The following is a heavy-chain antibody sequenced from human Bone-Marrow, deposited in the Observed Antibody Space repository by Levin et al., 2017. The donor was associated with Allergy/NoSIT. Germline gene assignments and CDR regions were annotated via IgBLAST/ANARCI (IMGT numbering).Heavy chain of an antibody. CDR1: AFTFSNYG. D-gene: IGHD4-11*01. J-gene: IGHJ4*02. Sequence: QPGGSLRLSCAASAFTFSNYGMHWVRQAPGKGLEWVAVIWSDGNYEYYADSVKGRFTISRDNSKNTLYLQMNSLRVEDTAVYYCAKGDDDYSSAPDYWGQGTLVTVSS. V-gene: IGHV3-33*06. CDR3: AKGDDDYSSAPDY. CDR2: IWSDGNYE.